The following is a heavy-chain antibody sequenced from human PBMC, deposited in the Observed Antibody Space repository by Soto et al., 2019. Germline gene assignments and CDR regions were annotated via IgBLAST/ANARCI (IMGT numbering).Heavy chain of an antibody. D-gene: IGHD4-4*01. CDR1: GGSISSGDYY. CDR3: ARGGNYVFHYYGMDV. J-gene: IGHJ6*02. V-gene: IGHV4-39*07. CDR2: INHSGST. Sequence: SETLSLTCTVSGGSISSGDYYWSWIRQPPGKGLEWIGEINHSGSTNYNPSLKSRVTISVDTSKNQFSLKLSSVTAADTAVYYCARGGNYVFHYYGMDVWGQGTTVTVSS.